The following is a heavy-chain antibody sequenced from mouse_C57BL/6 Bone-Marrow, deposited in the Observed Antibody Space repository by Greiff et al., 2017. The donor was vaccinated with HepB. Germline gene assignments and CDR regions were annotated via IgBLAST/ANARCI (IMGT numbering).Heavy chain of an antibody. Sequence: VQLQQSGAELVRPGPSVKVSCKASGYAFTNYLIEWVKQRPGQGLEWIGVINPGSGGTNYNEKFKGKATLTADKSSSTAYMQLSSLTSEDSAVYFCARGNGYPFAYWGQGTLVTVSA. D-gene: IGHD2-2*01. CDR1: GYAFTNYL. J-gene: IGHJ3*01. CDR2: INPGSGGT. CDR3: ARGNGYPFAY. V-gene: IGHV1-54*01.